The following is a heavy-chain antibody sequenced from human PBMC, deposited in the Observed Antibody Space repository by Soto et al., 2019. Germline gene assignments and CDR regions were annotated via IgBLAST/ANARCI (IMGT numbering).Heavy chain of an antibody. D-gene: IGHD1-26*01. J-gene: IGHJ4*02. Sequence: GSLSLSCAASGFTFSSYAMSWVRQAPGKGLEWGSAISGSGGSTYYADSVKGRFTISRDNSKNTLYLQMNSLRAEDTAVYYCAKWVPRMGHFNYWGQGTLVRVSS. CDR2: ISGSGGST. V-gene: IGHV3-23*01. CDR1: GFTFSSYA. CDR3: AKWVPRMGHFNY.